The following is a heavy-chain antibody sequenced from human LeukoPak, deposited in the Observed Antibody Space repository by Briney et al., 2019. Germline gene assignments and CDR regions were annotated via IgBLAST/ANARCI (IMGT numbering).Heavy chain of an antibody. V-gene: IGHV1-58*02. CDR2: IVVGSGNT. Sequence: GTSVKVSCKASGFTFTSSAMQWVRQARGQRLEWIGWIVVGSGNTNYAQKFQGRVTMTEDTSTDTAYMELSSLRSEDTAVYYCATDPPKSGYNRLNYWGQGTLVTVSS. CDR1: GFTFTSSA. J-gene: IGHJ4*02. CDR3: ATDPPKSGYNRLNY. D-gene: IGHD5-24*01.